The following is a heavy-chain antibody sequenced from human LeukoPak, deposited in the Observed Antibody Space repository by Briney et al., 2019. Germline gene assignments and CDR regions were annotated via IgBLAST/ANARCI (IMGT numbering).Heavy chain of an antibody. Sequence: SETLSLTCTVSGYSISSGYYWGWIRQPPGKGLEWIGSIYHSGSTYYNPSLKSRVTISVDTSKNQFSLKLSSVTAADTAVYYCARGYYDYVWGSSNYYYYMDVWGKGTTVTISS. CDR1: GYSISSGYY. CDR2: IYHSGST. V-gene: IGHV4-38-2*02. J-gene: IGHJ6*03. CDR3: ARGYYDYVWGSSNYYYYMDV. D-gene: IGHD3-16*01.